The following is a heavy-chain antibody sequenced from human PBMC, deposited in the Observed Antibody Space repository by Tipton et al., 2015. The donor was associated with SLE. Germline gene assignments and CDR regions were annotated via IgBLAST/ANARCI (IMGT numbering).Heavy chain of an antibody. V-gene: IGHV4-39*07. CDR1: GGSISSGSYY. J-gene: IGHJ3*02. Sequence: TLSLTCTVSGGSISSGSYYWSWIRQPPGKGLEWIGEINHSGSTNYNPSLKSRITISVDKSKNHFSLKLNSVTAADTAVYYCARGRSSGAFDIWGQGTMVTVSS. CDR3: ARGRSSGAFDI. D-gene: IGHD1-26*01. CDR2: INHSGST.